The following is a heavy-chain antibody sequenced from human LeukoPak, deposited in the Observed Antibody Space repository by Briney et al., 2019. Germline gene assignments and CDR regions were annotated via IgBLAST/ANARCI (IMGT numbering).Heavy chain of an antibody. J-gene: IGHJ4*02. CDR3: TRSPSLGGNYWGFDY. D-gene: IGHD1-26*01. CDR2: LSAEGRIS. Sequence: GGSLRLSCAASGFTFSTYWMHWVRQAPGKGLVWVSRLSAEGRISVYADSVKGRFTVSRDNAKNTLYLQMNSLRAEDTAVYYCTRSPSLGGNYWGFDYWGQGTLVTFST. V-gene: IGHV3-74*01. CDR1: GFTFSTYW.